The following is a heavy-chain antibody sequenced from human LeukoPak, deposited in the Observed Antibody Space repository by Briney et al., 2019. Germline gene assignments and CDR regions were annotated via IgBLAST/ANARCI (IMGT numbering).Heavy chain of an antibody. V-gene: IGHV4-39*01. Sequence: PSETLSLTCTVSGGSISSSSYYWGWIRQPPGKGLEWIGSIYYSGSTYYNPSLKSRVTISVDTSKNQFSLKLSSVTAADTAVYYCARGDSSGSLVSFDLWGRGTLVTVSS. J-gene: IGHJ2*01. CDR2: IYYSGST. CDR3: ARGDSSGSLVSFDL. D-gene: IGHD3-22*01. CDR1: GGSISSSSYY.